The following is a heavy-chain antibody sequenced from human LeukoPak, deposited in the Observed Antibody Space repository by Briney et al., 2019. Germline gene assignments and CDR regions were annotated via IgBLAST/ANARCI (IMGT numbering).Heavy chain of an antibody. CDR3: ARVRRWPTCFDY. CDR2: ISGSGTTV. D-gene: IGHD4-23*01. V-gene: IGHV3-11*04. J-gene: IGHJ4*02. CDR1: GFTFSDYY. Sequence: GGSLRLSCAASGFTFSDYYMSWIRQAPGKGLEWVSYISGSGTTVYYADSVKGRFTISRDNANISLYLQMNSLRAEDTAMYYCARVRRWPTCFDYWGQGTLVTVSS.